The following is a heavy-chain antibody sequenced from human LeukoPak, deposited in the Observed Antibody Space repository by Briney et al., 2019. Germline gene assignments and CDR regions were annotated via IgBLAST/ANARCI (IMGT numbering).Heavy chain of an antibody. CDR3: AKDPRPQPLV. J-gene: IGHJ4*02. Sequence: TGGSLRLSCAASGFTFSSYGIHWVRQAPGKGLEWVAVISYDGSNKYYADSVKGRFTISRDNSKNTLYLQMNSLRAEDTAVYYCAKDPRPQPLVWGQGTLVTVSS. CDR2: ISYDGSNK. D-gene: IGHD2-2*01. V-gene: IGHV3-30*18. CDR1: GFTFSSYG.